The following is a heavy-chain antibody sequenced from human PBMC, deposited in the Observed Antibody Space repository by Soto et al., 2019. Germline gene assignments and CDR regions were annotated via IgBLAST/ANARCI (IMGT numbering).Heavy chain of an antibody. CDR1: GYTFTGYY. V-gene: IGHV1-2*04. D-gene: IGHD3-16*01. CDR2: INPNSGGT. J-gene: IGHJ6*02. Sequence: ASVQVSCKASGYTFTGYYMHWVRQAPGQGLEWMGWINPNSGGTNYAQKFQGWVTLTTDTSTSTAYLELRSLRSNDTAVYYCAMVDVYVTPSPQDVWGQGTTVTVSS. CDR3: AMVDVYVTPSPQDV.